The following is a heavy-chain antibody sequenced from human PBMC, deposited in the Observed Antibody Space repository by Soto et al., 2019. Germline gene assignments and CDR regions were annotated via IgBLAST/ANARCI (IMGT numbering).Heavy chain of an antibody. D-gene: IGHD4-4*01. V-gene: IGHV4-39*01. J-gene: IGHJ4*02. CDR2: IYYSGST. CDR3: ASENMTTVANDY. CDR1: GGSISSSSYY. Sequence: GSLRLSCTVSGGSISSSSYYWGWIRQPPGKGLEWIGSIYYSGSTYYNPSLKSRVTISVDTSKNQFSLKLSSVTAADTAVYYCASENMTTVANDYWGQGTLVTVSS.